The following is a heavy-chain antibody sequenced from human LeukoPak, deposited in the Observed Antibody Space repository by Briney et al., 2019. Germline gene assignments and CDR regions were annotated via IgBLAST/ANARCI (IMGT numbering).Heavy chain of an antibody. Sequence: GSLRLSCAAPGFTFSSYSMNWVRQAPGKGLEWVSSISSSSSYIYYADSVKGRFTISRDNAKNSLYLQMNSLRAEDTAVYYCARFDARGVRYGMDAWGQGTTVTVSS. J-gene: IGHJ6*02. CDR2: ISSSSSYI. D-gene: IGHD3-10*02. CDR1: GFTFSSYS. CDR3: ARFDARGVRYGMDA. V-gene: IGHV3-21*01.